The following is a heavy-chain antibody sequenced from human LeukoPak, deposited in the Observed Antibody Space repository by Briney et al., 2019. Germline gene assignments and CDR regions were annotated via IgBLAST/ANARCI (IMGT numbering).Heavy chain of an antibody. J-gene: IGHJ5*02. CDR2: IYHSGST. D-gene: IGHD3-22*01. CDR3: ARGSSYDSSGYYTAAYNWFDP. V-gene: IGHV4-38-2*02. Sequence: SETLSLTCTVSGYSISSGYYWGWIRQPPGKGLEWIGSIYHSGSTYYNPSLKSRVTISVDTSKNQFSLKLSSVTAADTAVYYCARGSSYDSSGYYTAAYNWFDPWGQGTLVTVSS. CDR1: GYSISSGYY.